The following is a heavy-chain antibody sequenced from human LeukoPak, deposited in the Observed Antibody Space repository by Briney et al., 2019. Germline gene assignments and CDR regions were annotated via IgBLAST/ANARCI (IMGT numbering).Heavy chain of an antibody. V-gene: IGHV4-59*01. CDR2: IYYSGST. J-gene: IGHJ4*02. D-gene: IGHD6-13*01. CDR3: AREYSSTWYGS. Sequence: PSETLSLTCTVSGGSIKNYYWSWIRQPPGKGLEWSGYIYYSGSTNYNPSLKSRVTISVDTSKNQFSLKLSSVTAADTAVYYCAREYSSTWYGSWGQGTLVTVPS. CDR1: GGSIKNYY.